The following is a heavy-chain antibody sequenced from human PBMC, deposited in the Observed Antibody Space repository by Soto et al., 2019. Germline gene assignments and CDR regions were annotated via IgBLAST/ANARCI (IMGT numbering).Heavy chain of an antibody. CDR1: GFTFSSYA. CDR2: ISGSGGST. J-gene: IGHJ3*02. V-gene: IGHV3-23*01. D-gene: IGHD2-15*01. CDR3: AKDRIVVVVAATRGPNAFDI. Sequence: GGSLRLSCAASGFTFSSYAMSWVRQAPGKGLEWVSAISGSGGSTYYADSVKGRFTISRDNSKNTLYLQMNSLRAEDTAVYYCAKDRIVVVVAATRGPNAFDIWGQGTMVTVSS.